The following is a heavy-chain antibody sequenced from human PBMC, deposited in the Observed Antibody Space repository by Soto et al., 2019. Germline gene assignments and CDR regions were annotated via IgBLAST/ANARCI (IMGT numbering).Heavy chain of an antibody. J-gene: IGHJ4*02. V-gene: IGHV4-30-4*01. CDR2: IYYSGST. CDR1: GGSISSGDYY. D-gene: IGHD5-12*01. CDR3: AREQIQYSCYDSAGYYFDY. Sequence: PSETLSLTCTVSGGSISSGDYYWSWIRQPPGKGLEWIGYIYYSGSTYYNPSLRSRVTISVDTSKNQFSLKLSSVTAADTAVYYCAREQIQYSCYDSAGYYFDYWGQGTLVTVSS.